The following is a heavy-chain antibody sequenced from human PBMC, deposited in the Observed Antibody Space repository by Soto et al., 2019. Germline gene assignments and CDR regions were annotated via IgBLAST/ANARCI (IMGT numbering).Heavy chain of an antibody. Sequence: QVQLVQSGAEVKKPGSSVKVSCKASGGTFSSYAISWVRQAPGQGLEWMGGIIPIFGTANYAQKFQGRVTITADESTSTAYMELSSQRSEDTAVYYCARVIPVEMATIKGAFDIWGQGTMVTVSS. CDR2: IIPIFGTA. J-gene: IGHJ3*02. V-gene: IGHV1-69*01. D-gene: IGHD5-12*01. CDR1: GGTFSSYA. CDR3: ARVIPVEMATIKGAFDI.